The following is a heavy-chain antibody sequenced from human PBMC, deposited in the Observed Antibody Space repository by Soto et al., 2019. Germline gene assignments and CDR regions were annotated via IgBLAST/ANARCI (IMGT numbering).Heavy chain of an antibody. J-gene: IGHJ4*02. CDR2: IIPFFGTP. V-gene: IGHV1-69*06. D-gene: IGHD3-22*01. CDR1: GATFSSYA. Sequence: QVLLVQSGAEVKKPGSSVKVSCKLSGATFSSYAMSWVRQAPGQGLEWIGGIIPFFGTPNYAQKFQGRVTITAHTSTATYYMELSSLRSDDTAVYYCARDKGAYYSHLVYWGQGTLVTVSS. CDR3: ARDKGAYYSHLVY.